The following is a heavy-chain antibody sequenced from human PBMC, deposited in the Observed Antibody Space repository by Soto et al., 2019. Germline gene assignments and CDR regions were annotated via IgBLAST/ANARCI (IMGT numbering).Heavy chain of an antibody. V-gene: IGHV1-69*12. Sequence: QVQLVQSGAEVKKPGSSVKVSCKASGGTFSSYAISWVRQAPGQGLEWMGGIIPIFGTANYAQKFQGRVTITADESTSTAYMELSSLRSEDTAVYYGARGRTIFGVVIAPPYYYYGMDVWGQGTTVTVSS. J-gene: IGHJ6*02. D-gene: IGHD3-3*01. CDR3: ARGRTIFGVVIAPPYYYYGMDV. CDR1: GGTFSSYA. CDR2: IIPIFGTA.